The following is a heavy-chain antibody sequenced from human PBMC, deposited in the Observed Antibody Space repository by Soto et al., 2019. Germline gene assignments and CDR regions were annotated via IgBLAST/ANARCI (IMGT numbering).Heavy chain of an antibody. D-gene: IGHD2-15*01. CDR3: ARRYCSGGSCGRYYYYYGMDV. CDR2: IDPSDSYT. Sequence: PGESLKISCKGSGYSFTSYWISWVRQMPGKGLEWTGRIDPSDSYTNYSPSFQGHVTISADKSISTAYLQWSSLKASDTAMYYCARRYCSGGSCGRYYYYYGMDVWGQGTTVTVSS. CDR1: GYSFTSYW. J-gene: IGHJ6*02. V-gene: IGHV5-10-1*01.